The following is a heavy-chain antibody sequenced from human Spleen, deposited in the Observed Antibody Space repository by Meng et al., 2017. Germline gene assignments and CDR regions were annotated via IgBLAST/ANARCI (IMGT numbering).Heavy chain of an antibody. CDR3: ARDYYDSSGYPGGAFDI. V-gene: IGHV1-46*01. CDR2: INPSGGST. J-gene: IGHJ3*02. D-gene: IGHD3-22*01. Sequence: ASVKVSCKASGYTFTSYYMHWVRQAPGQGLEWMGIINPSGGSTSYAQKFQGRVTMTRDTSTSTVYMELSSLRSEDTAVYYCARDYYDSSGYPGGAFDIWGRGTMVTVSS. CDR1: GYTFTSYY.